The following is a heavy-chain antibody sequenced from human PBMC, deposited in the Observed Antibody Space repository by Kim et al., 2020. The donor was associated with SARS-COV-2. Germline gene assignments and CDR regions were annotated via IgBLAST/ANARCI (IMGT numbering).Heavy chain of an antibody. Sequence: TLSRKSEGRVTITRDTSESTTYMQLGSLGSEDTAVYYCARLYYYDSIPDYWGQGTLVTVSS. J-gene: IGHJ4*02. V-gene: IGHV1-3*01. D-gene: IGHD3-22*01. CDR3: ARLYYYDSIPDY.